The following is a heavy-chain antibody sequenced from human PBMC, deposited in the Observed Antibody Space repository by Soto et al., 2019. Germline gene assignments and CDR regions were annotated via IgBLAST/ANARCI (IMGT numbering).Heavy chain of an antibody. D-gene: IGHD2-21*02. V-gene: IGHV1-69*13. CDR3: ARDDATYCGGDCYRYFYYGMDV. CDR1: GGTFSNHA. CDR2: IIPMFPTA. Sequence: SVKVSCKASGGTFSNHAISWVRQAPGQGLEWVGGIIPMFPTADYAQRFQGRVTITADDPTTTVYMELSGLRSEDTAMYYCARDDATYCGGDCYRYFYYGMDVCGQGTTVTVSS. J-gene: IGHJ6*02.